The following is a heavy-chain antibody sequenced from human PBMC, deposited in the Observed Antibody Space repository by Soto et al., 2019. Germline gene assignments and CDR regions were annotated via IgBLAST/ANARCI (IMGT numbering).Heavy chain of an antibody. V-gene: IGHV1-58*01. CDR1: GFTFTSSA. Sequence: SVKVSCKASGFTFTSSAVQWVRQARGQRLEWIGWIVVGSGNTNYAQKFQERVTITRDMSTSTAYMELSSLRSEDTAVYYCAARSGGSSGWYDRYFQHWGQGTLVTVSS. D-gene: IGHD6-19*01. J-gene: IGHJ1*01. CDR2: IVVGSGNT. CDR3: AARSGGSSGWYDRYFQH.